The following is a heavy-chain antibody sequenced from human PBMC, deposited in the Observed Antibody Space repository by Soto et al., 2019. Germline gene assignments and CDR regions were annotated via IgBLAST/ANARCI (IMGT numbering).Heavy chain of an antibody. Sequence: QVQLQESGPGLVKPSETLSLTCTVSGGSIRDYFWTWIRQPPGKGLEWIGYIYYSGRTNYNPSLTSRVSISVDTSKKHFSLQLRSVTAADTAVYYCARVGGDDFGDSGGFDYWGQGTLVTVSS. V-gene: IGHV4-59*01. CDR1: GGSIRDYF. CDR2: IYYSGRT. J-gene: IGHJ4*02. D-gene: IGHD4-17*01. CDR3: ARVGGDDFGDSGGFDY.